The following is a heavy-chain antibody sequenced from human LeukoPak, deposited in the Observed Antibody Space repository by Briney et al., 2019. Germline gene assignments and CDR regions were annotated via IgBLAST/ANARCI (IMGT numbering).Heavy chain of an antibody. CDR2: ISGTSSYI. D-gene: IGHD2-2*01. Sequence: GGSLRLSCAASGFTFSTYSMTWVRQAPGKGREGVSSISGTSSYIYYADSLKGHVTISRDNAKNSMSLQMNSLRAEDKAVYYCARVNPQRPDCSSTSCFVDAFDIWGQGTMVTVSS. V-gene: IGHV3-21*01. CDR3: ARVNPQRPDCSSTSCFVDAFDI. CDR1: GFTFSTYS. J-gene: IGHJ3*02.